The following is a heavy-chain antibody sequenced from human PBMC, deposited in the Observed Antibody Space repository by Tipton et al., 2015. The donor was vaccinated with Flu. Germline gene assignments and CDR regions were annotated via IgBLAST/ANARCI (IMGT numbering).Heavy chain of an antibody. CDR3: ARRDYSNYVSEPKNWFDL. J-gene: IGHJ5*02. CDR1: GGSISSNSYY. CDR2: LYSSGST. Sequence: TLSLTCTVSGGSISSNSYYWAWIRQPPGRGLEWIGNLYSSGSTFYNPSLKGRVTISGDTSKNQFSLKLSSVTAADTAVYYCARRDYSNYVSEPKNWFDLWGQGALVTVSS. D-gene: IGHD4-11*01. V-gene: IGHV4-39*01.